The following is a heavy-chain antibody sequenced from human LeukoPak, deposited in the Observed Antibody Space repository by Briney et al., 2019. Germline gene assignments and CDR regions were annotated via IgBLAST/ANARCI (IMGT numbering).Heavy chain of an antibody. Sequence: GGALRLSCAASGFTFSSYGMHWVRQAPGKGLEWVAFIRYDGSNKYYADSVKGRFTISRDNSKNTLYLQMNSLRAEDTAVYYCAKDGSGSSWYYYYYYMGVWGKGTTVTVSS. J-gene: IGHJ6*03. V-gene: IGHV3-30*02. CDR2: IRYDGSNK. D-gene: IGHD6-13*01. CDR1: GFTFSSYG. CDR3: AKDGSGSSWYYYYYYMGV.